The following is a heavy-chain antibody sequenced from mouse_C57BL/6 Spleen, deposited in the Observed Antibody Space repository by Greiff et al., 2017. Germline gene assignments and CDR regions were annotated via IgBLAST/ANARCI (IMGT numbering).Heavy chain of an antibody. V-gene: IGHV1-52*01. CDR2: IDPSDSET. CDR1: GYTFTSYW. Sequence: QVQLQQPGAELVRPGSSVKLSCKASGYTFTSYWMHWVKQRPIQGLEWIGNIDPSDSETHYNQKFKDKATLTVDKSSSTAYMQLSSLTSEDSAVYYCARDTTVIHYYAMDYWGQGTSVTVSS. J-gene: IGHJ4*01. D-gene: IGHD1-1*01. CDR3: ARDTTVIHYYAMDY.